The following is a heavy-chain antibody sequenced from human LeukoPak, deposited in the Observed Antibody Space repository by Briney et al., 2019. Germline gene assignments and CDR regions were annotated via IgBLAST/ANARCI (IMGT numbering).Heavy chain of an antibody. CDR3: ARQDSSGWLDP. Sequence: GESLQISCKGSGSSFTSYWIGWVRPMPGKGLEWMGIIYPGDSDTRYSPSFQGQVTISADKSITTAYLQWSSLKASDTAMYYCARQDSSGWLDPWGQGTLVTVSS. J-gene: IGHJ5*02. V-gene: IGHV5-51*01. CDR1: GSSFTSYW. D-gene: IGHD6-19*01. CDR2: IYPGDSDT.